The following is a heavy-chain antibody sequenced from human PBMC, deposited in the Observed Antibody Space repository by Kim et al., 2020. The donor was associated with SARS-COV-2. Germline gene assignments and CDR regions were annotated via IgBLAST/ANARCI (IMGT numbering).Heavy chain of an antibody. CDR1: GGSISTSSYY. J-gene: IGHJ4*01. CDR3: ARHYDY. V-gene: IGHV4-39*01. CDR2: YYSGST. Sequence: SETLSLTCTVSGGSISTSSYYWGWFRQPSGKGLEWIGSYYSGSTFYNSSLKSRVTISVDTSKNQFSLRLTSVTAAYTDVYYCARHYDYWGHGTLVTVSS.